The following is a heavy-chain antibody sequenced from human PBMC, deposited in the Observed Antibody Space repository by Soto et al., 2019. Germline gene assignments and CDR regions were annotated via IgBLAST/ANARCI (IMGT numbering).Heavy chain of an antibody. V-gene: IGHV4-39*01. Sequence: SETLSLTGSVSGGPINSSSYFWGWVRQPPGKGLEWIGSIYYSGSTYYNPSLRSRVTISVDTSKNQFSLKLSSVTAADTAVFYCARHYSSGSRNWFDPWGQGTLVTVSS. CDR2: IYYSGST. CDR1: GGPINSSSYF. D-gene: IGHD6-19*01. J-gene: IGHJ5*02. CDR3: ARHYSSGSRNWFDP.